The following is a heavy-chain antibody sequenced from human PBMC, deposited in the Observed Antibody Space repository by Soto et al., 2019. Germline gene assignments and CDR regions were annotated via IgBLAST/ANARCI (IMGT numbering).Heavy chain of an antibody. D-gene: IGHD6-19*01. J-gene: IGHJ4*02. CDR2: IYYSGST. CDR1: GGSISSSSYS. CDR3: ASDRGAGSGWYPGYFDY. V-gene: IGHV4-39*01. Sequence: QLQLQESGPGLVKPSETLSLTCTVSGGSISSSSYSWGWIRQPPGKGLEWIGSIYYSGSTYYNPSLKGRVTISVDTSKNQFSLKLSSVTAADTAVYYCASDRGAGSGWYPGYFDYWGQGTLVTVSS.